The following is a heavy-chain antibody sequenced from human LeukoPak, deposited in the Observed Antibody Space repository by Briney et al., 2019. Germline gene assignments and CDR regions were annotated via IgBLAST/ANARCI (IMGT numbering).Heavy chain of an antibody. CDR1: GFTFGGSA. Sequence: GGSLRLSCEASGFTFGGSAMSWVRQAPGKGLEWISDISGAGRETYYAASVKGRLTISRDNSKNTLYLQLNSLGAEDTAVYFCAKIDSPRVGWRAPFAYWGQGTLVNVSS. CDR3: AKIDSPRVGWRAPFAY. J-gene: IGHJ4*02. D-gene: IGHD6-19*01. CDR2: ISGAGRET. V-gene: IGHV3-23*01.